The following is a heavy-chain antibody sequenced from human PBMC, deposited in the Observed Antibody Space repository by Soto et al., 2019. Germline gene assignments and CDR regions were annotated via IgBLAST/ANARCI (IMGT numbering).Heavy chain of an antibody. CDR1: GDSINSGDYY. D-gene: IGHD2-2*03. Sequence: QVRLQESGPRLVKPSQTLTLTCTVSGDSINSGDYYWNWIRQPPGKGLQWIGYVYYSGSTYYNSSLMNRLGISLGASKPQFCLSLGSVPAADTAMYYCARELRDGFGHPVGVDIWGHGTPVTVS. J-gene: IGHJ3*02. V-gene: IGHV4-30-4*01. CDR3: ARELRDGFGHPVGVDI. CDR2: VYYSGST.